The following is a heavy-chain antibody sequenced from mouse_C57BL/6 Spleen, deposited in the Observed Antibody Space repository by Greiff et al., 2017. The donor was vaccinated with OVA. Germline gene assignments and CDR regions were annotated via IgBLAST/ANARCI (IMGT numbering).Heavy chain of an antibody. V-gene: IGHV1-64*01. Sequence: QVHVKQSGAELVKPGASVKLSCKASGYTFTSYWMHWVKQRPGQGLEWIGMIHPNSGSTNYNEKFKSKATLTVDKSSSTAYMQLSSLTSEDSAVYYCAINGLFFDYWGQGTTLTVSS. CDR3: AINGLFFDY. CDR1: GYTFTSYW. CDR2: IHPNSGST. J-gene: IGHJ2*01. D-gene: IGHD1-1*02.